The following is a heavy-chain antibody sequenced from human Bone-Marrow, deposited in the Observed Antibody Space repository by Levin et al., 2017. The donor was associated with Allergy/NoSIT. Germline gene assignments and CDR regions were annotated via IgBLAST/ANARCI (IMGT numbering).Heavy chain of an antibody. V-gene: IGHV2-70*04. CDR1: GFSLTTSGMR. J-gene: IGHJ3*02. CDR2: IDWDDDK. Sequence: SGPTLVKPTQTLTLTCTFSGFSLTTSGMRVSWIRQPPGKALEWLARIDWDDDKFYSPSLQTRLTISKDTSKNQVVLTMTNMDPVDTATYYCARTQTVVVTAWDGFDIWGQGTKVTVSS. D-gene: IGHD2-21*02. CDR3: ARTQTVVVTAWDGFDI.